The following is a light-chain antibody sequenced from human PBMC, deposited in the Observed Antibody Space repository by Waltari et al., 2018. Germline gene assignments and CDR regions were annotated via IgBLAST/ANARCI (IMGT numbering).Light chain of an antibody. CDR2: EVS. CDR3: CSYAGSGTVV. CDR1: SSDDGRYKL. J-gene: IGLJ2*01. Sequence: QFALTQPASGSGSPGQAITIPGNGTSSDDGRYKLVSWYQQHPGKAPKFMVYEVSKRPSGVSNRFSASKSGNTASLTISGLQAEDEADYYCCSYAGSGTVVFGGGTKLTVL. V-gene: IGLV2-23*02.